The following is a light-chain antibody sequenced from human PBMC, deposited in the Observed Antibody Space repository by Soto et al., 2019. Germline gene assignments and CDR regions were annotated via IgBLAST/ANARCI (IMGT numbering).Light chain of an antibody. J-gene: IGKJ1*01. CDR2: LAS. CDR1: QAVNTR. CDR3: HQRQSWTRT. V-gene: IGKV3-11*01. Sequence: EIVLTQSPATLSSFPGDRVTLSCRASQAVNTRLAWYQHEPGQAPRLLIYLASNRAAGVPARFSGSGSGTDFPITIRNAEPEDFAVYSCHQRQSWTRTLGKGTKV.